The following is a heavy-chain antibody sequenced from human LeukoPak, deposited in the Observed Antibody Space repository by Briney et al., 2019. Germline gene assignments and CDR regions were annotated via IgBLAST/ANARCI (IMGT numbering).Heavy chain of an antibody. J-gene: IGHJ4*02. CDR3: AKDYYYGSGSYQGLDY. D-gene: IGHD3-10*01. V-gene: IGHV3-9*01. Sequence: QSGGSLRLSCAASGFTFDDYAMHWVRQAPGKGLEWVSGISWNSGSIGYADSVKGRFTISRDNAKNSLYLQMNSLRAEDTALYYCAKDYYYGSGSYQGLDYWGQGTLVTVSS. CDR1: GFTFDDYA. CDR2: ISWNSGSI.